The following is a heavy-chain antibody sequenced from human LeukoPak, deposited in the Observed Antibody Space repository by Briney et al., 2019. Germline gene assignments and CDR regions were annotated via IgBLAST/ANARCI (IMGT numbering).Heavy chain of an antibody. CDR2: ISAYNGDT. Sequence: ASVKVSCKASGYTFTTYDISWVRQAPGQGLEWMGWISAYNGDTNYAQQFQGRVTMTTDTSTSTAYMELRSLKSDDTAVYYCARGRDWNYAFDYWGQGTLVTVSS. D-gene: IGHD1-7*01. J-gene: IGHJ4*02. CDR3: ARGRDWNYAFDY. V-gene: IGHV1-18*01. CDR1: GYTFTTYD.